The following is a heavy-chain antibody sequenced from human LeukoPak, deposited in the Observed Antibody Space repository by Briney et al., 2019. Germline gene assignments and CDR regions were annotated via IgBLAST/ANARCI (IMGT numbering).Heavy chain of an antibody. V-gene: IGHV4-59*11. CDR1: GGSISSHY. CDR2: IYYSGST. CDR3: ARESSSRHGNWFDP. J-gene: IGHJ5*02. D-gene: IGHD6-13*01. Sequence: SETLSLTCTVSGGSISSHYWSWIRQPPGRGLEWIGYIYYSGSTNYNPSLKSRVTISVDTSKNQFSLKLSSVTAADTAVYYCARESSSRHGNWFDPWGQGTLVTVSS.